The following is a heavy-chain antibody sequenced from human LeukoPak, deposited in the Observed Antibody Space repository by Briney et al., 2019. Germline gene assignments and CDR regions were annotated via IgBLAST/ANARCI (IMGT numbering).Heavy chain of an antibody. CDR1: GYTFTNYY. CDR2: INPSGSIA. CDR3: ARVHDYGDLRYLDY. V-gene: IGHV1-46*01. J-gene: IGHJ4*02. Sequence: GASVKVSCKASGYTFTNYYIYWVRQAPGQGPGWMGTINPSGSIATYAKKFQGRVIKTRDTSTSTVHMELSSLTSEDTSVYYCARVHDYGDLRYLDYWGQGTLVTVSS. D-gene: IGHD4-17*01.